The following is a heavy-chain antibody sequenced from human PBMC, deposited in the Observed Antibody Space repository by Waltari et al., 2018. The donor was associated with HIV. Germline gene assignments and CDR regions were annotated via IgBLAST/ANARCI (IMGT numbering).Heavy chain of an antibody. CDR2: MWHDGSNE. V-gene: IGHV3-33*01. Sequence: QVQLVESGGGVAQSGRSLRLSCAASGFTFSYYGMHWVRQAPGKGLEWVAVMWHDGSNEYYADSLKGRFTISRDNSRNILYLQMRNLRVEDTAVYYCARVMRFGEIFSSYGYYGMDVWGQGTTVSVPS. J-gene: IGHJ6*02. CDR3: ARVMRFGEIFSSYGYYGMDV. D-gene: IGHD3-10*01. CDR1: GFTFSYYG.